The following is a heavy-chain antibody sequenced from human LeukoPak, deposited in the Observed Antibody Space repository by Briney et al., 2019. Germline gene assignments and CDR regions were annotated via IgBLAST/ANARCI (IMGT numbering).Heavy chain of an antibody. J-gene: IGHJ4*02. CDR3: ARETDSTLFDY. CDR2: IYTSGST. CDR1: GGSISSYY. V-gene: IGHV4-4*07. D-gene: IGHD2-2*01. Sequence: PSETLSLTCTVSGGSISSYYWSWIRQPAGKGLEWIGRIYTSGSTNYNPSLKSRLTISVDTSKNQFSLKVRSVTAADTAVYYCARETDSTLFDYWGQGTLVTVSS.